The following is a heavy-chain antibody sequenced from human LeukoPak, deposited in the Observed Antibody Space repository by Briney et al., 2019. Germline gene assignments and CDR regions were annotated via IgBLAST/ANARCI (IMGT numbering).Heavy chain of an antibody. CDR2: IYNSGST. D-gene: IGHD3-9*01. Sequence: SETLSLTCTVSGGSISSYYWSWIRQPPGKGLECIGYIYNSGSTNYNPSLKSRVTISVDTSKNQFSLKLSSVTAADTAVYYCARECLWGYDILTGTTYYDYMDVWGKGTTVTISS. V-gene: IGHV4-59*12. CDR1: GGSISSYY. CDR3: ARECLWGYDILTGTTYYDYMDV. J-gene: IGHJ6*03.